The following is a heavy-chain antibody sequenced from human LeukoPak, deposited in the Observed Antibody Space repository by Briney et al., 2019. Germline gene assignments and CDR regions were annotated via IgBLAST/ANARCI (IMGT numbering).Heavy chain of an antibody. D-gene: IGHD4-17*01. CDR3: ARDLGYGDPFDY. CDR1: GGSISSGDYY. J-gene: IGHJ4*02. CDR2: SYYSGGT. V-gene: IGHV4-61*08. Sequence: SETLSLTCTVSGGSISSGDYYWSWIRQPPGKGLEWIGYSYYSGGTNYNPSLKSRVTISVDTSKNQFSLKLSSVTAADTAVYYCARDLGYGDPFDYWGPGTLVTVSS.